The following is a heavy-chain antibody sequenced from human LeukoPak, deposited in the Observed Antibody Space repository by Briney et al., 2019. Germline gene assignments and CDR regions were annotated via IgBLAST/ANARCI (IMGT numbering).Heavy chain of an antibody. Sequence: YPSETLSLTCTVYGESFNVYFWSWIRQPPGKGLEWIGEINHIGRTNSDPSVKSRVTMSIDTSKNQFSLKLTSVSAADTAVYCCARGYEGYLDYWGQGTLVTVSS. CDR1: GESFNVYF. CDR2: INHIGRT. V-gene: IGHV4-34*01. D-gene: IGHD3-3*01. CDR3: ARGYEGYLDY. J-gene: IGHJ4*02.